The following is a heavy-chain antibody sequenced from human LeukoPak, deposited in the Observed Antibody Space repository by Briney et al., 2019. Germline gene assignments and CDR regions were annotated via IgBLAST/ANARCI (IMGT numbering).Heavy chain of an antibody. CDR1: GFTFSTYT. CDR2: VSDSSDV. D-gene: IGHD5-18*01. CDR3: ARDGLHTAHFDY. Sequence: PGESLRLSCAASGFTFSTYTMNWVRQAPGKGLEWVSTVSDSSDVHYSDSVKGRFTISRDNARNSLYLQMNSLRDEDTAVYYCARDGLHTAHFDYWGQGTLVTVSS. V-gene: IGHV3-48*02. J-gene: IGHJ4*02.